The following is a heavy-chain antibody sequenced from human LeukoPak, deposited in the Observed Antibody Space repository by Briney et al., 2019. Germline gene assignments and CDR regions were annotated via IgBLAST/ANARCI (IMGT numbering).Heavy chain of an antibody. CDR1: GGSISSFY. Sequence: SETLSLTCSVSGGSISSFYCSWIRQPPGKGLEWIGYTSYSGNTNYNPSLKSRVTISVDTSKNQFSLKLSSVTAADTAVYYCARNKSWLRYPHAFDIWGQGTMVTVSS. J-gene: IGHJ3*02. CDR2: TSYSGNT. V-gene: IGHV4-59*12. CDR3: ARNKSWLRYPHAFDI. D-gene: IGHD5-12*01.